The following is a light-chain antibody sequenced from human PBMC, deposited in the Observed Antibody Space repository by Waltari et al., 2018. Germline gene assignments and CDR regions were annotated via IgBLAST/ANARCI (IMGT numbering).Light chain of an antibody. CDR3: QKYNSATPRT. CDR2: AAS. J-gene: IGKJ1*01. V-gene: IGKV1-27*01. Sequence: DIQMTQSPSSLSASVGDRVTLTCRASQGISNYLAWYQQQPGKVPKLLIYAASTLQSGVPSRFSGSGSGTDFTLTISSLQPEDVATYYCQKYNSATPRTFGQGTRVEF. CDR1: QGISNY.